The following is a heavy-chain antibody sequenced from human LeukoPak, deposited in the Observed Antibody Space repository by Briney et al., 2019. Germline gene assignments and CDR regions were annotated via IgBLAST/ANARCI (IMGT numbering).Heavy chain of an antibody. Sequence: PGRSLRLSCAASGFTFSSYAMHWVRQAPGKGLEWVAVISYDGSNKYYADSVKGRFTISRDNSKNTLYLQMNSLRAEDTAVYYCARESRAAARANDAFDIWGQGTMVTVSS. CDR1: GFTFSSYA. J-gene: IGHJ3*02. D-gene: IGHD6-13*01. CDR2: ISYDGSNK. V-gene: IGHV3-30-3*01. CDR3: ARESRAAARANDAFDI.